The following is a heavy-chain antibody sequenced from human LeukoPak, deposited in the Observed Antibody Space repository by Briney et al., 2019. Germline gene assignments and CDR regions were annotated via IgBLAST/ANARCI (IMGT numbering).Heavy chain of an antibody. J-gene: IGHJ3*02. D-gene: IGHD2-15*01. CDR3: AKDVGYCSGGSCHAGYAFDI. Sequence: GASVKVSCKASGYTFTSYAMHWVRQAPGQRLEWMGWINAGNGNTKYSQKFQGRVTITRDTSASTAYMELSSLRSEDTAVYYCAKDVGYCSGGSCHAGYAFDIWGQGTMVTVSS. V-gene: IGHV1-3*01. CDR1: GYTFTSYA. CDR2: INAGNGNT.